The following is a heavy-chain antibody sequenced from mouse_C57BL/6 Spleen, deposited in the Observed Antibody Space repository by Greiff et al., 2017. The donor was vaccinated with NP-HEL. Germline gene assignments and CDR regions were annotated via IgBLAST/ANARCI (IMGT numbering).Heavy chain of an antibody. V-gene: IGHV5-4*01. Sequence: EVKLMESGGGLVKPGGSLKLSCAASGFTFSSYAMSWVRQTPEKRLEWVATISDGGSYTYYPDNVKGRFTISRDNAKNNLYLQMSHLKSEDTAMYYCARDLTAQAKYYFDYWGQGTTLTVSS. J-gene: IGHJ2*01. CDR2: ISDGGSYT. CDR1: GFTFSSYA. D-gene: IGHD3-2*02. CDR3: ARDLTAQAKYYFDY.